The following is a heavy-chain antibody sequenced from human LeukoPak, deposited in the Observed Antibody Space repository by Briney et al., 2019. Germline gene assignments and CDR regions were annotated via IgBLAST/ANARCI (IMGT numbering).Heavy chain of an antibody. CDR1: GGSFSGYY. CDR2: MNHSGST. J-gene: IGHJ5*02. V-gene: IGHV4-34*01. Sequence: SQSLSLTCAVYGGSFSGYYWSWVRQPPGKGLEWMGEMNHSGSTNYNPSLKSRVTISVDTSKNQFSLKLSSVTAADKTVDYYATGDQSYYYGSGSHWSSFGPWGQGTLVTVSS. CDR3: ATGDQSYYYGSGSHWSSFGP. D-gene: IGHD3-10*01.